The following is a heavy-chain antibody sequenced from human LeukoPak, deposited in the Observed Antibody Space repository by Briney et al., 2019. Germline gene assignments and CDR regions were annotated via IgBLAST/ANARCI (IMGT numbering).Heavy chain of an antibody. CDR2: IYYSVST. D-gene: IGHD3-10*01. CDR1: GGSISSYY. V-gene: IGHV4-59*01. CDR3: ARGGYYGSGNDFRFDP. Sequence: SETLSLTCTVSGGSISSYYWSWIRQPPGKGLEWIGYIYYSVSTNYNPSLKSRVTISIDTSKNQFSLKLSSVTAADTAIYYCARGGYYGSGNDFRFDPWGQGTLVTVSS. J-gene: IGHJ5*02.